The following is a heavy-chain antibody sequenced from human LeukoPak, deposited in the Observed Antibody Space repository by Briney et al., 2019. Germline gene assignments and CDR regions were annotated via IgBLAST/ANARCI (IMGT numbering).Heavy chain of an antibody. Sequence: ASVKVSCKAPGYTFTSYGISWVRQAPGQGLEWMGWISAYNGNTNYAQKLQGRVTMTTDTSTSTAYMELRSLRSDDTAVYYCARGIASSIAARPRRADAFDIWGQGTMVTVSS. CDR1: GYTFTSYG. CDR3: ARGIASSIAARPRRADAFDI. V-gene: IGHV1-18*01. CDR2: ISAYNGNT. J-gene: IGHJ3*02. D-gene: IGHD6-6*01.